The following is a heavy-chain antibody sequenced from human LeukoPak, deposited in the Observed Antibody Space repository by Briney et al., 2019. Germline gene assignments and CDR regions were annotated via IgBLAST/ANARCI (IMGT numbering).Heavy chain of an antibody. D-gene: IGHD5-18*01. Sequence: SETLSLTCTVSGGSISSYYWSWIRQPAGKGLEWIGRIYTSGSTNYNPSLKSRVTISVDTSKNQFSLKLSSVTAADTAVYYCARLRRGYSYGTLDYWGQGTLVTVSS. J-gene: IGHJ4*02. CDR1: GGSISSYY. CDR2: IYTSGST. CDR3: ARLRRGYSYGTLDY. V-gene: IGHV4-4*07.